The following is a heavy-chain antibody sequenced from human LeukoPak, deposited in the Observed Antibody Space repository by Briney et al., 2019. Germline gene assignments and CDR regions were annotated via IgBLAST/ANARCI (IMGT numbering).Heavy chain of an antibody. CDR2: VYYDGIN. J-gene: IGHJ4*02. CDR1: GGPINNTLFY. CDR3: ARISRWGPY. V-gene: IGHV4-39*07. D-gene: IGHD3-16*01. Sequence: SETLSLTCTVSGGPINNTLFYWGWIRQPPGKGLEWIGTVYYDGINYSSPSLRSRVTVSVDTSKNQFSLRLSSVTAADTAVYYCARISRWGPYWGQGTLVTVSS.